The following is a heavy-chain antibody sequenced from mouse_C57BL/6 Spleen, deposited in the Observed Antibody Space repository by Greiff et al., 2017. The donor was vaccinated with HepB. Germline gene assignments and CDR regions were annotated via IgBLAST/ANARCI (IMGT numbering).Heavy chain of an antibody. J-gene: IGHJ2*01. CDR1: GYTFTSYW. CDR3: ARSWGLRLYFDY. V-gene: IGHV1-52*01. CDR2: IDPSDSET. D-gene: IGHD2-4*01. Sequence: QVQLQQPGAELVRPGSSVKLSCKASGYTFTSYWMHWVKQRPIQGLEWIGNIDPSDSETHYNQKFKDKATLTVDKSSSTAYMQLSSLTSEDSAVYYCARSWGLRLYFDYWGQGTTLTVSS.